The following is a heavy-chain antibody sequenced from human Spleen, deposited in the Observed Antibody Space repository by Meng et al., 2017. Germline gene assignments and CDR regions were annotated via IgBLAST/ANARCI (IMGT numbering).Heavy chain of an antibody. CDR3: ASGAGDYYYYYGMDV. D-gene: IGHD3-10*01. CDR2: FDPEDGET. J-gene: IGHJ6*02. CDR1: GYTLTDLS. Sequence: ASVKVSCKVSGYTLTDLSMHWVRQAPGKGLEWMGGFDPEDGETIYAQKFQGRVTMTRNTSISTAYMELSSLRSEDTAVYYCASGAGDYYYYYGMDVWGQGTTVTVSS. V-gene: IGHV1-24*01.